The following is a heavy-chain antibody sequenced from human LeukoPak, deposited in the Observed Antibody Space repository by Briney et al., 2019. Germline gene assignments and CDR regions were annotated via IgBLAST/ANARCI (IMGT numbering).Heavy chain of an antibody. V-gene: IGHV3-23*01. Sequence: GGSLRLSCAASGFTSSSYAMSWVRQAPGKGLEWVSTISGSGGSTYYADSVKGRLTISRDNSKNTVYLRMNSLRAEDTAVYYCATSPPTGITVSYFDSWGQGTLVTVSS. CDR2: ISGSGGST. D-gene: IGHD4-17*01. J-gene: IGHJ4*02. CDR3: ATSPPTGITVSYFDS. CDR1: GFTSSSYA.